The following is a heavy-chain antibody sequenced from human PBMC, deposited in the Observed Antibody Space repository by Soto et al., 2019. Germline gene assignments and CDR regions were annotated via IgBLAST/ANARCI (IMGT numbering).Heavy chain of an antibody. CDR3: ARHREQLVRIAFDR. CDR1: GGSISTYY. J-gene: IGHJ5*02. D-gene: IGHD6-6*01. CDR2: IYYSGIT. V-gene: IGHV4-59*08. Sequence: SETLSLTCTVSGGSISTYYWSWVRQHPGKGLEWIGYIYYSGITIYNPSLKSRVTISADTSKNQFSLKLTSVTAADTAVYYCARHREQLVRIAFDRWGQGTLVTVSS.